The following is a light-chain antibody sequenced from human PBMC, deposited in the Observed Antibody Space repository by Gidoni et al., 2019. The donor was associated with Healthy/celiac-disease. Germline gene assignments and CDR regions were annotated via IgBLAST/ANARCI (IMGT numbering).Light chain of an antibody. CDR2: AAS. Sequence: DIQMTQSPSSLSASVGDRVTITCRASQGISNHLAWYQQKPGKVPKLLIYAASTLQSGVPSRFSGSGSGTDFTLTISSLQPEDVATYYCQKYNSAPPLTFGQGTRLEIK. CDR3: QKYNSAPPLT. V-gene: IGKV1-27*01. J-gene: IGKJ5*01. CDR1: QGISNH.